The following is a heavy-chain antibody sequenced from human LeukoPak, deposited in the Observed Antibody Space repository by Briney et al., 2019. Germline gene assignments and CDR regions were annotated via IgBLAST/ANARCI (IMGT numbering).Heavy chain of an antibody. CDR2: IYYSGST. J-gene: IGHJ4*02. CDR3: ARVLDYGDNYFDY. Sequence: SETPSLTCTVSGGSISSYYWSWIRQPPGKGLEWIGYIYYSGSTNYNPSLKSRVTISVDTSKNQFSLKLSSVTAADTAVYYCARVLDYGDNYFDYWGQGTLVTVSS. V-gene: IGHV4-59*01. CDR1: GGSISSYY. D-gene: IGHD4-17*01.